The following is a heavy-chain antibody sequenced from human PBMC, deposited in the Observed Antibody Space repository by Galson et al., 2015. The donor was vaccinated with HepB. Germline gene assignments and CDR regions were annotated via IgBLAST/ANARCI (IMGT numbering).Heavy chain of an antibody. CDR3: ARDPEAVAGTSYYYYYMGV. D-gene: IGHD6-19*01. V-gene: IGHV1-69*13. CDR1: GGTFSSYA. J-gene: IGHJ6*03. Sequence: SVKVSCKASGGTFSSYAISWVRQAPGKGLEWMGGIIPIFGTANYAQKFQGRVTITADESTSTAYMELSSLRSKDTAVYYCARDPEAVAGTSYYYYYMGVWGKGTTVTVSS. CDR2: IIPIFGTA.